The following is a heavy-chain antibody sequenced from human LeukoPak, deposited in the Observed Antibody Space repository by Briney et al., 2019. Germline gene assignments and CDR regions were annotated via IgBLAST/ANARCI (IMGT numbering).Heavy chain of an antibody. CDR1: GGSFSGYY. CDR3: AKKEGYCSSTSCRCGDY. Sequence: PSEPLSLTCAVYGGSFSGYYWSWIRQPPGKGLEWIGEINHSGSTNYNPSLKSRVTISVDTSKNQFSLKLSSVTAADTAVYYCAKKEGYCSSTSCRCGDYWGQGTLVTVSS. D-gene: IGHD2-2*01. V-gene: IGHV4-34*01. J-gene: IGHJ4*02. CDR2: INHSGST.